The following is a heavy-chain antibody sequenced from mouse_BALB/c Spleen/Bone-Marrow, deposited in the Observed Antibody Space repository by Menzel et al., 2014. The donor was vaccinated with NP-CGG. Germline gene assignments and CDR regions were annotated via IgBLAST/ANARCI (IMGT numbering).Heavy chain of an antibody. J-gene: IGHJ3*01. Sequence: QVQLQQSGPGLVQPSQILSITCTVSGFSLTSYGVHWVRQSPGKGLEWLGVIWSGGSTDYNAAFISRLSISKDNSKSQVFFKMNSLQANDTAIYYCARNNGGYYSWFAYWGQGTLVTVSA. CDR3: ARNNGGYYSWFAY. CDR1: GFSLTSYG. V-gene: IGHV2-2*02. CDR2: IWSGGST. D-gene: IGHD2-3*01.